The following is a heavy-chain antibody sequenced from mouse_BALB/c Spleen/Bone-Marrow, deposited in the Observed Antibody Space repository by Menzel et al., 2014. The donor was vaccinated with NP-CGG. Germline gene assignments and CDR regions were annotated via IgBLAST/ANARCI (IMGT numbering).Heavy chain of an antibody. Sequence: VQLQQSGAELVRPGTSVKVSCKASGYAFTNYLIEWVKQRPGQGLEWIGVINPGSGGTNYNEKFKSKATLTVDKSSSTAYMQLSSLTSEDSAVYYCAREAYYGPDYWGQGTTLTVSS. J-gene: IGHJ2*01. CDR1: GYAFTNYL. D-gene: IGHD1-2*01. CDR3: AREAYYGPDY. CDR2: INPGSGGT. V-gene: IGHV1-54*01.